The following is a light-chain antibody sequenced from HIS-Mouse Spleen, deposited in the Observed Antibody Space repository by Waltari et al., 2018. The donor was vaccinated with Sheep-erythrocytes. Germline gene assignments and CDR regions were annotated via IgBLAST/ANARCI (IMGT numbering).Light chain of an antibody. V-gene: IGKV3-11*01. CDR2: DAS. J-gene: IGKJ4*01. CDR1: QSVSSY. Sequence: EIVLTQSPATLSFSPAERATLPCRASQSVSSYLAWYQQKPGQAPRLLIYDASNRATGIPARFSGSGSGTDFTLTISSLEPEDFAVYYCQQRSNWPLTFGGGTKVEIK. CDR3: QQRSNWPLT.